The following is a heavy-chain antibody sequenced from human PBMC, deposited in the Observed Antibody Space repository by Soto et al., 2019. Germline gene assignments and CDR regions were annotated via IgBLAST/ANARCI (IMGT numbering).Heavy chain of an antibody. V-gene: IGHV4-59*01. CDR2: VFYTGRA. J-gene: IGHJ6*02. CDR3: ARDGDGRMTTNPYYYNGMDV. D-gene: IGHD4-4*01. Sequence: SETQSVTCSVSDGSLVSSYWSWSRQPPGKGLEWIGYVFYTGRANYNASLKSRVSISLDTSNYQFSLKLSSVTAADTAVYYCARDGDGRMTTNPYYYNGMDVWGPGTTVTVSS. CDR1: DGSLVSSY.